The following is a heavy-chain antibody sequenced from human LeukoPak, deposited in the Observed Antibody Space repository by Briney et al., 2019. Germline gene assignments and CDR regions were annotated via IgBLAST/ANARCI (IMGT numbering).Heavy chain of an antibody. V-gene: IGHV3-73*01. CDR1: GFTFSSYA. CDR3: TRHQGSGCSSTSCYSDYYYYYYMDV. J-gene: IGHJ6*03. Sequence: PGGSLRLSCAASGFTFSSYAMSWVRQAPGKGLEWVGRIRSKANSYATAYAASVKGRFTISRDDSKNTAYLQMNSLKTEDTAVYYCTRHQGSGCSSTSCYSDYYYYYYMDVWGKGTTVTVSS. D-gene: IGHD2-2*02. CDR2: IRSKANSYAT.